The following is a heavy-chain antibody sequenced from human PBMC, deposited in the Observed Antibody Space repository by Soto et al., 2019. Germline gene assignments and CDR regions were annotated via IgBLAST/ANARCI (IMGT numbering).Heavy chain of an antibody. Sequence: SETLSLTCAVYGGSFSGYYWSWIRQPPGKGLEWIGEINHSGSTNYNPSLKSRVKISVDTSKTQFSLKLSSVTAADTAVYYCARGRIAARAPVDYWGQGTLVTVSS. J-gene: IGHJ4*02. CDR3: ARGRIAARAPVDY. V-gene: IGHV4-34*01. D-gene: IGHD6-13*01. CDR1: GGSFSGYY. CDR2: INHSGST.